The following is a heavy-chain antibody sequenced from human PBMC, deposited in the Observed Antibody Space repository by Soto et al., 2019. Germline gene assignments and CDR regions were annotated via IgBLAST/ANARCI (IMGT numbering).Heavy chain of an antibody. CDR3: ARGGQQLVSPYYYYYGMDV. CDR2: IIPIFGTA. V-gene: IGHV1-69*06. J-gene: IGHJ6*02. D-gene: IGHD6-13*01. Sequence: QVQLVQSGAEVKKPGSSVKVSCKASGGTFSSYAISWVRQAPGQGLEWMGGIIPIFGTANYAQKFQGRVTITADKSTSTAYMELSSLRSEDTAVYYCARGGQQLVSPYYYYYGMDVWGQGTTVTVSS. CDR1: GGTFSSYA.